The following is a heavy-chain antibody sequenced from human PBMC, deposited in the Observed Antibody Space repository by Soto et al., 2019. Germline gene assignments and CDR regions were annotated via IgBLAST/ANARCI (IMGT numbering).Heavy chain of an antibody. V-gene: IGHV3-21*01. J-gene: IGHJ4*02. CDR3: ARDGEAAASYFDY. CDR2: ISSSSSYI. Sequence: EVQLVESGGGLVKPGGSLRLSCAASGFTFSSYSMNWVRQAPGKGLEWVSSISSSSSYIYYADSVKSRFTISRDNAKNSLYLQMNSLRAEDTAVYYCARDGEAAASYFDYWGQGTLVTVSS. D-gene: IGHD6-13*01. CDR1: GFTFSSYS.